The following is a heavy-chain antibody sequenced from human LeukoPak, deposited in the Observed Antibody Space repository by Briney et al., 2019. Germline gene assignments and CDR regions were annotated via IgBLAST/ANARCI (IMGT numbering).Heavy chain of an antibody. V-gene: IGHV3-53*01. CDR1: GFTVSSNY. Sequence: GGSLRLSCAASGFTVSSNYMSWVRQAPGKGLEWVSVIYSGGSTYYADSVKGRFTISRDNSKNTLYLQMNSLRAEDTAMYYCARANWNLPPYYYYYGMDVWGQGTTVTVSS. CDR3: ARANWNLPPYYYYYGMDV. CDR2: IYSGGST. J-gene: IGHJ6*02. D-gene: IGHD1-1*01.